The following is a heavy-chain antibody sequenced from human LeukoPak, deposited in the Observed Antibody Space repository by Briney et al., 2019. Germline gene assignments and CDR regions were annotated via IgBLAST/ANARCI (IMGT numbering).Heavy chain of an antibody. D-gene: IGHD2-21*02. CDR2: ISSSGTTI. V-gene: IGHV3-11*04. J-gene: IGHJ4*02. CDR1: EFTFSGYY. Sequence: PGGSLRLSCAASEFTFSGYYMSWIRQAPGKGLEWLSYISSSGTTINYADSVKGRFTISRDNSKNTLYLQMNSLRAEDTAVYYCAKAGGAPYCGGDCYLYYFDYWGQGTLVTVSS. CDR3: AKAGGAPYCGGDCYLYYFDY.